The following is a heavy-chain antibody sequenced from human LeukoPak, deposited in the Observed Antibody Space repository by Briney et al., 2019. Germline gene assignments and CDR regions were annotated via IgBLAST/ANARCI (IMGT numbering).Heavy chain of an antibody. CDR3: ARGREGYFFDC. V-gene: IGHV3-53*01. CDR1: GFTVNSNY. D-gene: IGHD1-26*01. CDR2: IYSDGDT. J-gene: IGHJ4*02. Sequence: GGSPRLSCAASGFTVNSNYMSWVRQAPGKGLEWVSIIYSDGDTYYADSVKGRFTISRDNSKNTLFLQMNSLRAEDTAVYYCARGREGYFFDCWGQGTLVTVSS.